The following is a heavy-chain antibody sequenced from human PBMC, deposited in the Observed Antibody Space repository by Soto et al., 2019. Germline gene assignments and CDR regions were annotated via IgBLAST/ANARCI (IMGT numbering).Heavy chain of an antibody. Sequence: EVQLVESGGGLVQPGGSLRLSCAASGFTFSSYSMNWVRQAPGKGLEWVSYISSSSSTIYYADYVKGRFTISRDNAKNSLYLQMNSLRDEDTAVYYCAREVDYFSWFDPWGQGTLVTVSS. D-gene: IGHD4-17*01. CDR1: GFTFSSYS. V-gene: IGHV3-48*02. CDR2: ISSSSSTI. J-gene: IGHJ5*02. CDR3: AREVDYFSWFDP.